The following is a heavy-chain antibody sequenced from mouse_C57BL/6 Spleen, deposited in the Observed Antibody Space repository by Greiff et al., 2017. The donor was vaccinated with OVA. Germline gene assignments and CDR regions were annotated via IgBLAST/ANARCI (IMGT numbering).Heavy chain of an antibody. D-gene: IGHD1-1*01. Sequence: QVQLQQPGAELVKPGASVKLSCKASGYTFTSYWMHWVKQRPGQGLEWIGMIHPNSGSTNYNEKFKSKATLTVDKSSSTAYMQLSSLTSEDSAVSYCARCPLYGSSYEFAYWGQGTLVTVSA. V-gene: IGHV1-64*01. CDR2: IHPNSGST. CDR1: GYTFTSYW. J-gene: IGHJ3*01. CDR3: ARCPLYGSSYEFAY.